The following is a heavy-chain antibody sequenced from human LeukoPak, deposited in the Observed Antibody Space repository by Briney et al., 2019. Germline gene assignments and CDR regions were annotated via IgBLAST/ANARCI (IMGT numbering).Heavy chain of an antibody. CDR1: GGSFSSGDNY. J-gene: IGHJ4*02. D-gene: IGHD2-15*01. V-gene: IGHV4-30-4*01. Sequence: SETLSLTCTVSGGSFSSGDNYCSWIRQPPGKGLEWIGYIHYSGSTFYNPSLKSRVTMSVDTSKNQFSLKLNSVTAADTAVYYCARGELLYNNWGQGTLVTVSS. CDR3: ARGELLYNN. CDR2: IHYSGST.